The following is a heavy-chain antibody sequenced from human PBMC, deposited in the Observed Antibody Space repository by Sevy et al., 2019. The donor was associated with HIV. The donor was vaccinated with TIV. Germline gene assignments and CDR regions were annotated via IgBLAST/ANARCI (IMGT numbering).Heavy chain of an antibody. V-gene: IGHV4-34*01. CDR1: GGSFSGYY. D-gene: IGHD6-13*01. Sequence: ETLSLTCAVYGGSFSGYYWSWIRQPPGKGLEWIGEINHNGSTNYNPSLKSRVTISADTSKNQFSLNLSSVTAADTAVYYCAREGYSLGMDVWGQGTTVTVSS. CDR2: INHNGST. CDR3: AREGYSLGMDV. J-gene: IGHJ6*02.